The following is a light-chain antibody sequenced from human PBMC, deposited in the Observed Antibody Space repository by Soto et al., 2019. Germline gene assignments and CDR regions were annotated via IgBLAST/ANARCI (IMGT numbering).Light chain of an antibody. V-gene: IGLV2-14*03. CDR3: CSHTTTKSYV. J-gene: IGLJ1*01. Sequence: QSVLTQPASVSGSPGQSTTISCTGTSSDVGAFDYVSWYQQHPGKVPKLLIFDVSSRPSGVSSRFSGSKSANTASLTISGLQAEDDADYFCCSHTTTKSYVFGTGTKLTVL. CDR1: SSDVGAFDY. CDR2: DVS.